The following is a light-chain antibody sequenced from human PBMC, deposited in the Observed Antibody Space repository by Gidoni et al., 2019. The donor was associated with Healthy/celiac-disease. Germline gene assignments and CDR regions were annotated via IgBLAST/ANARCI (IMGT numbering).Light chain of an antibody. Sequence: VLTTPPSPSETPGQRVPIACSGNSSNIGRNYVYWYQQLPGSAPKLLIYSNNPRPSGVPDRFSGSKSGTSASLAIRVLRSEDEGDYYCTAWDDSLSGQRVFGGGTKLTV. CDR3: TAWDDSLSGQRV. CDR2: SNN. CDR1: SSNIGRNY. J-gene: IGLJ3*02. V-gene: IGLV1-47*01.